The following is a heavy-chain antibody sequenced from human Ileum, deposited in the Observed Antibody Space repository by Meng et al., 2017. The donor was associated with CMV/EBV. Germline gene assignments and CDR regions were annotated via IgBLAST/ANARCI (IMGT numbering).Heavy chain of an antibody. J-gene: IGHJ4*02. Sequence: SGLLFITYGMHWVRQAPGKGLEWVAAISSDGSKKYYTYAVTVRFTISRDNSKNTVDLQMNSLRDDDTAVYYCARGSGYSSGWSDTPDYWGQGTLVTVSS. CDR2: ISSDGSKK. D-gene: IGHD6-19*01. V-gene: IGHV3-30*03. CDR1: GLLFITYG. CDR3: ARGSGYSSGWSDTPDY.